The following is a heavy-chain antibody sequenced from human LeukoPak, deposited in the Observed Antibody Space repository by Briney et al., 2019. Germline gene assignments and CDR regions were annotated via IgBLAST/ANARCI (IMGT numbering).Heavy chain of an antibody. J-gene: IGHJ4*02. CDR3: ARDTDSSGVDY. CDR2: IYYCGST. V-gene: IGHV4-30-4*01. CDR1: GGSISSGDYY. D-gene: IGHD3-22*01. Sequence: SETLSLTCTVSGGSISSGDYYWSWIRQPPGKGLEWIGYIYYCGSTYYNPSLKSRVTISVDTSKNQFSLKLSSVTAADTAVYYCARDTDSSGVDYWGQGTLVTVSS.